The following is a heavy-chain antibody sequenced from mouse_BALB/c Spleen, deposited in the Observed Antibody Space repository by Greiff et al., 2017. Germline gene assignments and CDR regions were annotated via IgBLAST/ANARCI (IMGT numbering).Heavy chain of an antibody. CDR1: GYTFPSYW. J-gene: IGHJ1*01. CDR3: TRGKGYGWYFEV. Sequence: VQLQQPGAALVKPGASVKMSCKASGYTFPSYWMHWVKQRPGQDLAWIGVLDPSDSYTSYNQKFKGKATLTVDTSSSTSYMQLSSLTSADSAVYYGTRGKGYGWYFEVWGAGTRVTV. D-gene: IGHD2-14*01. CDR2: LDPSDSYT. V-gene: IGHV1S127*01.